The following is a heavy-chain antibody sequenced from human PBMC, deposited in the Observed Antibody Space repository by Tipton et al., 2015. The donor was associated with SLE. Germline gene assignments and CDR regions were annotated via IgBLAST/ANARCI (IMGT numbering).Heavy chain of an antibody. D-gene: IGHD1-14*01. CDR2: IYYSGST. CDR1: GGSVSSSHYY. J-gene: IGHJ6*03. V-gene: IGHV4-61*01. Sequence: TLSLTCTVSGGSVSSSHYYWGWIRQPPGKGLEWIGHIYYSGSTNYNPSLKSRVTVLVDTSQNQLSLKLTSVTAADTAMYYCARDLRSGGYYYYYYMDVWGKGTTVTVSS. CDR3: ARDLRSGGYYYYYYMDV.